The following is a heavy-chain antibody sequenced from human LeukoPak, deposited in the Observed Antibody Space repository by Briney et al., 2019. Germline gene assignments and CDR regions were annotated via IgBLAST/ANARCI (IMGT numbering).Heavy chain of an antibody. D-gene: IGHD3-22*01. Sequence: GGSLRLSCAASGYTFSTYRMHWVRQAPGKGLVWVSRIKSDGSTNYADSVKGRFTISRDNAKNTVSLQMNSLGPEDTGVYYCARAPSEIGGYYPEYFRHWGQGTLVTVSS. CDR2: IKSDGST. V-gene: IGHV3-74*01. J-gene: IGHJ1*01. CDR3: ARAPSEIGGYYPEYFRH. CDR1: GYTFSTYR.